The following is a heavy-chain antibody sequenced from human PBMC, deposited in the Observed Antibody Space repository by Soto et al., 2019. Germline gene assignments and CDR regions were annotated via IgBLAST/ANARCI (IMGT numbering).Heavy chain of an antibody. D-gene: IGHD5-12*01. Sequence: LCCAASGCTFRRYCVHWGRQARGKGLLWFSRINSYASSTISAASVKGRFTISRDIAKTAMYLQMNSLRAEDTAVYYCATSWATSKRGYYYYCMDVWGQGTTVTVSS. CDR3: ATSWATSKRGYYYYCMDV. J-gene: IGHJ6*02. CDR2: INSYASST. V-gene: IGHV3-74*01. CDR1: GCTFRRYC.